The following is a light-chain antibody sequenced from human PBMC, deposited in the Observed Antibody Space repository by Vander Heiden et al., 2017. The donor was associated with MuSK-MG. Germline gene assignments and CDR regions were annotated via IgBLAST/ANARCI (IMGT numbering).Light chain of an antibody. Sequence: QSALTQSPSASGSPGQSVTISCTGTSSDVGGYNYVSWYQQHTGKAPKLMIYEVSKRPSGVPDRFSGSKSGNTASLTVSGLQAEDEADYYCYSYAGRNYVVFGGGTKVTVL. V-gene: IGLV2-8*01. CDR3: YSYAGRNYVV. J-gene: IGLJ2*01. CDR1: SSDVGGYNY. CDR2: EVS.